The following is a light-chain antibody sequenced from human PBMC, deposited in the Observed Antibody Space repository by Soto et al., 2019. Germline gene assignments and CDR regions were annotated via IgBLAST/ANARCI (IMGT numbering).Light chain of an antibody. CDR3: CSYAGSYTLV. CDR2: DVS. Sequence: QSALTQPRSVSGSPGQSVTISCTGTSSDVGGYNYVSWYQPHPGKAPKLMIYDVSKRPSGVPDRFSGSKSGNTASLTISGLQAEDEADYYCCSYAGSYTLVFGTGTKLTVL. J-gene: IGLJ1*01. CDR1: SSDVGGYNY. V-gene: IGLV2-11*01.